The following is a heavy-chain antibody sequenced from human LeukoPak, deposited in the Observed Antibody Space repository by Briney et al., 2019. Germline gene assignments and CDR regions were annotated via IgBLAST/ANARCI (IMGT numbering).Heavy chain of an antibody. D-gene: IGHD6-13*01. CDR3: ARDRIAAAGFDY. J-gene: IGHJ4*02. CDR2: IYSSGST. V-gene: IGHV4-4*07. CDR1: GGSISSYY. Sequence: SETLSLTCTVSGGSISSYYWSWIRQPAGKGLEWIGRIYSSGSTNYNPSLKSRATMSVDTSKNQFSLKLSSVTAADTAVYYCARDRIAAAGFDYWGQGTLVTVSS.